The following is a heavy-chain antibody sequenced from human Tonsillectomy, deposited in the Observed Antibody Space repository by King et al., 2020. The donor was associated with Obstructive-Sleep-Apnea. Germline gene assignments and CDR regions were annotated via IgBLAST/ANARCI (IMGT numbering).Heavy chain of an antibody. V-gene: IGHV4-39*07. J-gene: IGHJ4*01. CDR2: IFYSGST. D-gene: IGHD6-25*01. CDR3: ARDLSAGYYFDY. Sequence: QLQESGPGLVKPSETLSLTCTVSGGSISSSSYSWGWIRQPPGKGLQWIGSIFYSGSTYYNPSLKSRVTLSLDTSKNQFSLKLSSVTAADTAVYYCARDLSAGYYFDYWGQGTLVTVSS. CDR1: GGSISSSSYS.